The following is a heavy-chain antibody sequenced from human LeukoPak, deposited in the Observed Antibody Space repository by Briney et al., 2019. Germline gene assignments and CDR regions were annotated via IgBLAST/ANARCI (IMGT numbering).Heavy chain of an antibody. Sequence: GGSLRLSCAASGFTFSSSAMHWVRQAPGKGLGWVAVISYGGTTKIYAESVKGRFTISRDNSKDTLYLQMNSLTTEDTAVYYCAKAESPDILSGYYRSYFDHWGQGTLVTVSS. CDR3: AKAESPDILSGYYRSYFDH. J-gene: IGHJ4*02. CDR2: ISYGGTTK. D-gene: IGHD3-9*01. V-gene: IGHV3-30*04. CDR1: GFTFSSSA.